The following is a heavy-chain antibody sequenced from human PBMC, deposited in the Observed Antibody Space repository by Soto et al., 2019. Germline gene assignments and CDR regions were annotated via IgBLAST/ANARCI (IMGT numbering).Heavy chain of an antibody. CDR2: ISGSGGST. V-gene: IGHV3-23*01. CDR3: AKDFGGGYCSGGSCYSGWDY. J-gene: IGHJ4*02. D-gene: IGHD2-15*01. CDR1: GFTFSSYA. Sequence: GGSLRLSCAASGFTFSSYAMSWVRQAPGKGLEWVSAISGSGGSTYYADSVKGRFTISRDNSKNTLYLQMNSLRAEDTAVYYCAKDFGGGYCSGGSCYSGWDYWGQGTLVTVSS.